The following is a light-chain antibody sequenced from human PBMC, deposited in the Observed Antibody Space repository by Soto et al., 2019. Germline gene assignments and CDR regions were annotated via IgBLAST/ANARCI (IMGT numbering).Light chain of an antibody. CDR3: QSYDSSLSGSYV. V-gene: IGLV1-40*01. Sequence: QSVLTQPPSVSGAPGQRVTISCTGSSSNIGAGYGVHWYQQLPGTAPQLLIYSNNNRPSGVPDRFSGSKSGTSASLAITGLQAEDEADYFCQSYDSSLSGSYVFGTGTKLTVL. J-gene: IGLJ1*01. CDR2: SNN. CDR1: SSNIGAGYG.